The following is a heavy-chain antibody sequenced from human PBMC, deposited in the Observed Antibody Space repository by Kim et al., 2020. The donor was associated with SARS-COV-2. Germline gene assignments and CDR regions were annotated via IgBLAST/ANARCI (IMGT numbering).Heavy chain of an antibody. CDR1: GFTFSSYS. Sequence: GGSLRLSCAASGFTFSSYSMNWVRQAPGKGLEWVSSISSSSSYIYYADSVKGRFTISRDNAKNSLYLQMNSLRAEVTAVYFCARVDDSSGPPGIDLWGRGTLVTLSS. D-gene: IGHD3-22*01. CDR2: ISSSSSYI. CDR3: ARVDDSSGPPGIDL. V-gene: IGHV3-21*01. J-gene: IGHJ2*01.